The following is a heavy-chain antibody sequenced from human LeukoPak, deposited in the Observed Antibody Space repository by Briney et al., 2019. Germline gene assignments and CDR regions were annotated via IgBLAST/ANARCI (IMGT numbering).Heavy chain of an antibody. CDR2: ISWNSGSI. D-gene: IGHD1-26*01. Sequence: GRSLRLSCAASGFTFDDYAMHWVRQAPGKGLVWVSGISWNSGSIGYADSVKGRFTISRDNAKNSLYLQMNSLRAEDTALYYCAKDFGELLPLYYCDYWGQGTLVTVSS. CDR1: GFTFDDYA. V-gene: IGHV3-9*01. CDR3: AKDFGELLPLYYCDY. J-gene: IGHJ4*02.